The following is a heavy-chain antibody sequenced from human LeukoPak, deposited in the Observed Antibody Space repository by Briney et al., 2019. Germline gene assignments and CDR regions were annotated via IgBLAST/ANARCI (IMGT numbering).Heavy chain of an antibody. V-gene: IGHV3-21*01. D-gene: IGHD5-18*01. CDR2: ITSSGTYI. J-gene: IGHJ2*01. Sequence: GGSLKLSCATSGFTFNNYNMNWVRQAPGRALEWVSSITSSGTYIFYADSVKGRFTISRDNAKNSLYLQTNSLGPEDTAVYYCAKGGLQTRNWYFALWGRGTLVTVSS. CDR1: GFTFNNYN. CDR3: AKGGLQTRNWYFAL.